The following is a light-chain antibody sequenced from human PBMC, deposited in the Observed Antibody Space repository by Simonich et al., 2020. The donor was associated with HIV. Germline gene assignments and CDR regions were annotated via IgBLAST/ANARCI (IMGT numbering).Light chain of an antibody. CDR2: RNN. Sequence: QSVLTQPPSASGTPGQRVTISCSGSSSNLGRYTVNWYQQLPGTAPKLLIYRNNQRPSGVPDRFSGSKSGTSASLAISGLQSEDEADYYCAAWDDSLNGVVFGGGTKLTVL. CDR3: AAWDDSLNGVV. V-gene: IGLV1-44*01. CDR1: SSNLGRYT. J-gene: IGLJ2*01.